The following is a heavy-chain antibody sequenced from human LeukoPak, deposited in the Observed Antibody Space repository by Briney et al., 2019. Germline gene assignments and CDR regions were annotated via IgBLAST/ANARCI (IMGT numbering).Heavy chain of an antibody. D-gene: IGHD4-23*01. Sequence: ASVKVSCKASVYTFTGYYMHWVRQAPGQGLEWMGWINPNSGGTNYAQKFQGRVTMTRDTSMSTAYMELSRLRSDDTAVYYCAREPYGGRKFDYWGQGTLVTVSS. V-gene: IGHV1-2*02. J-gene: IGHJ4*02. CDR3: AREPYGGRKFDY. CDR1: VYTFTGYY. CDR2: INPNSGGT.